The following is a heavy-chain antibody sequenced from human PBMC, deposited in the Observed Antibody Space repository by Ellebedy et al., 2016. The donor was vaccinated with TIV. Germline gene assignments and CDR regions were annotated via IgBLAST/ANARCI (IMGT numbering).Heavy chain of an antibody. V-gene: IGHV3-53*01. J-gene: IGHJ3*02. D-gene: IGHD3-3*01. CDR1: GFSVSSNY. CDR2: IYTCDST. CDR3: ARVRSSAFEI. Sequence: GESLKISCAASGFSVSSNYVSWVRQAPGTALEWVSYIYTCDSTYHADSVKGRFTISRDNSKNTVSLQMNSLRVEDTAVYYCARVRSSAFEIWGQGTMVTVSS.